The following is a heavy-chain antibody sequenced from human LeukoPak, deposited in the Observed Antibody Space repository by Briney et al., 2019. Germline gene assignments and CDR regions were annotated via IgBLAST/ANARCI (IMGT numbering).Heavy chain of an antibody. Sequence: SVKVSCKASGGTFSSYAISWVRQAPGQGLEWMGRIIPIFGIANYAQKFQGRVTITADKSTSTAYMELSSLRSEDTAVYYCAREDLSTVATATSGMDVWGQGTTVTVSS. J-gene: IGHJ6*02. CDR3: AREDLSTVATATSGMDV. CDR2: IIPIFGIA. D-gene: IGHD4-23*01. CDR1: GGTFSSYA. V-gene: IGHV1-69*04.